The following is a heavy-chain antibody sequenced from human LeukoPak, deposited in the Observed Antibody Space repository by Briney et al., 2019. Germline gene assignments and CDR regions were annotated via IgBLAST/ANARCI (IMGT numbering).Heavy chain of an antibody. V-gene: IGHV3-15*01. CDR1: VFTFSNAW. CDR2: IKSRTDGCTT. D-gene: IGHD6-6*01. Sequence: SGGSLRLSCAASVFTFSNAWMSWVRQAPGKGLEWVGLIKSRTDGCTTDYAAPVKGRFTISRDDSKNTLSLQMNSLKTEDTAVYYCTAYSSSSSFDYWGQGTLVTVSS. CDR3: TAYSSSSSFDY. J-gene: IGHJ4*02.